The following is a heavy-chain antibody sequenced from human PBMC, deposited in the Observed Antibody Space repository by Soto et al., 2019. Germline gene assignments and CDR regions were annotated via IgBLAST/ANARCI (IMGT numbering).Heavy chain of an antibody. J-gene: IGHJ4*02. CDR3: AGQEDRSYTWTY. D-gene: IGHD1-1*01. V-gene: IGHV4-4*02. Sequence: QVHLQESGPGLVKSSGTLALTCAVSSGSISSSSWYSWVRQPPGKGLEWIGEIHHSGTTYCNPALESRLSISLVAPRNQFSLRLSSVTAADTAVYYCAGQEDRSYTWTYWGQGTLVTGSS. CDR1: SGSISSSSW. CDR2: IHHSGTT.